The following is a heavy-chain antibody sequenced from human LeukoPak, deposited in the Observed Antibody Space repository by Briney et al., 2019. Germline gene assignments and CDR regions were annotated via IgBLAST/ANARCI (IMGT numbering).Heavy chain of an antibody. Sequence: ASVKVSCKASGYTFTSYYMHWVRQAPGQGLEWMGIINPSGGSTSYAQKFQGRVTMTRDMSTSTVYMELSSLRSEDTAVYYCAAVDPGRYRSGWYFDYWGQGTLVTVSS. V-gene: IGHV1-46*01. D-gene: IGHD6-19*01. CDR2: INPSGGST. J-gene: IGHJ4*02. CDR1: GYTFTSYY. CDR3: AAVDPGRYRSGWYFDY.